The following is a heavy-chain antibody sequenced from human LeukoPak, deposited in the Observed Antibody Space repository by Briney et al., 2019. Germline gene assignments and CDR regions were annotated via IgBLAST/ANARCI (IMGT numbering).Heavy chain of an antibody. V-gene: IGHV4-34*01. Sequence: PSETLSLTCAVYGGSFSGYYWSWIRQPPGKGLEWIGEINHSGSTNYNPSLKSRVTISVDTSKNQFSLKLSSVTAADTAVYYCASRNYLTMSDAFDIWGQGTMVTVSS. CDR2: INHSGST. D-gene: IGHD3-22*01. CDR1: GGSFSGYY. CDR3: ASRNYLTMSDAFDI. J-gene: IGHJ3*02.